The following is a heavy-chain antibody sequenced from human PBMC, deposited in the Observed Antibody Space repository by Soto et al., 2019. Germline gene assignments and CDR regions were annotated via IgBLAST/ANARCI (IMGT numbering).Heavy chain of an antibody. Sequence: QLQLQESGPGLVKPSETLSLTCSVSGGAISSRNNYWGWIRQSPGKGLEWIGSIFYNGFTYYNPSLKSRIPLXXAXSXXQFSLKLNSMTAADTAVYYCARQDDFWGSSGHFDWWGQGTLVTVSS. CDR2: IFYNGFT. CDR3: ARQDDFWGSSGHFDW. V-gene: IGHV4-39*01. CDR1: GGAISSRNNY. D-gene: IGHD3-3*01. J-gene: IGHJ4*02.